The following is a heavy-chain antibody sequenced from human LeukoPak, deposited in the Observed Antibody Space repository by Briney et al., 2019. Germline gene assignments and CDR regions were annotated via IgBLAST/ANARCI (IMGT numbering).Heavy chain of an antibody. V-gene: IGHV3-23*01. CDR3: AKSGQEYSSSWFNGP. D-gene: IGHD6-13*01. J-gene: IGHJ5*02. CDR1: GFTFSSYG. Sequence: GGTLRLSCAASGFTFSSYGMSWVRQAPGKGLEWVSAISGSGVSTYYADSVKGRFSLSRDNSKNTLYLQMNSLRAEDTAVYYCAKSGQEYSSSWFNGPWGQGTLVTVSS. CDR2: ISGSGVST.